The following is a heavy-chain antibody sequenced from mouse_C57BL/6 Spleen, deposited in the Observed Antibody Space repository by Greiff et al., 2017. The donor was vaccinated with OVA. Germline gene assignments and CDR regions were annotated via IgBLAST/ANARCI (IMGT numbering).Heavy chain of an antibody. V-gene: IGHV1-15*01. CDR1: GYTFTDYE. J-gene: IGHJ3*01. CDR2: IDPETGGT. D-gene: IGHD2-1*01. Sequence: QVQLKQSGAELVRPGASVTLSCKASGYTFTDYEMHWVKQTPVHGLEWIGAIDPETGGTAYNQKFKGKAILTADKSSSTAYMELRSLTSEDSAVYYCTRLWPGNSGAWFAYWGQGTLVTVSA. CDR3: TRLWPGNSGAWFAY.